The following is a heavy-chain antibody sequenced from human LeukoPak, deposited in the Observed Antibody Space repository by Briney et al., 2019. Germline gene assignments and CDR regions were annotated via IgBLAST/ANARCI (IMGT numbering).Heavy chain of an antibody. Sequence: PGGSLRLSCAASGFTFSSYSMNWVRQAPGKGLEWVSSISSSSSYIYYADSVKGRFAISRDNAKNSLYLQMNSLRAEDTAVYYCARAPVVVVAATLYYYYYYMDVWGKGTTVTVSS. CDR2: ISSSSSYI. CDR3: ARAPVVVVAATLYYYYYYMDV. V-gene: IGHV3-21*01. D-gene: IGHD2-15*01. J-gene: IGHJ6*03. CDR1: GFTFSSYS.